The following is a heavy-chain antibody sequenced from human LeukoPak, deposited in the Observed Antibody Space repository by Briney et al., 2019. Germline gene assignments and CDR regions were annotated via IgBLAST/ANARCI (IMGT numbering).Heavy chain of an antibody. Sequence: ASVKVSCKASGGTFSSYAISWVRQAPGQGLEWMGRIIPILGIANYAQKFQGRVAITADKSTSTAYMELSSLRSEDTAVYYCARLYCSGGSCYSDPADYYYYGMDVWGQGTTVTVSS. D-gene: IGHD2-15*01. J-gene: IGHJ6*02. CDR2: IIPILGIA. V-gene: IGHV1-69*04. CDR3: ARLYCSGGSCYSDPADYYYYGMDV. CDR1: GGTFSSYA.